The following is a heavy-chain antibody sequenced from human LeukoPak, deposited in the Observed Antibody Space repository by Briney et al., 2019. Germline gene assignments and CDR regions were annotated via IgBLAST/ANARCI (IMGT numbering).Heavy chain of an antibody. CDR3: GKDPNGDYIGAFDF. CDR2: ITGSGGYA. Sequence: GGSLRLSCAASGFTFNNYAMTWVRQAPEKGLEWVSSITGSGGYANYADSVKGRFTISRDNSKNTLYLQMNSPRVDDTAVYYCGKDPNGDYIGAFDFWGQGTMVTVSS. D-gene: IGHD4-17*01. V-gene: IGHV3-23*01. CDR1: GFTFNNYA. J-gene: IGHJ3*01.